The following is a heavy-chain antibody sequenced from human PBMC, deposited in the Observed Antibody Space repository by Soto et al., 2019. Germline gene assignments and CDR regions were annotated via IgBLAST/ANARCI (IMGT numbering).Heavy chain of an antibody. Sequence: EVKLVESGGGLVKPGGSLRLSCVGSGFTFSSYGLHWVRQAPGKGLEWVSSISSRRSYIYYADSVKGRFTISRDNAKRSLFLQMNTLRAEDTAMYYCASGWQLKDYYAMDVWGQGTTVTVSS. D-gene: IGHD1-1*01. CDR2: ISSRRSYI. CDR3: ASGWQLKDYYAMDV. CDR1: GFTFSSYG. J-gene: IGHJ6*02. V-gene: IGHV3-21*01.